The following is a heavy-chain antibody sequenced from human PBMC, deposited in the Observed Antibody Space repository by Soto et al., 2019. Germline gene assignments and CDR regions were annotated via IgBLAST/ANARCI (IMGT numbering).Heavy chain of an antibody. CDR2: IYYIGST. J-gene: IGHJ4*02. Sequence: TLSLTCTVSVGSISSGGYYWSWIRQHPGKGLEWIGYIYYIGSTYYNPSLKSRVTISVDTSKNQFSLKLSSVTAADTAVYYCARAAYYDILPVFDYWGQGTLVTVSS. V-gene: IGHV4-31*03. CDR1: VGSISSGGYY. D-gene: IGHD3-9*01. CDR3: ARAAYYDILPVFDY.